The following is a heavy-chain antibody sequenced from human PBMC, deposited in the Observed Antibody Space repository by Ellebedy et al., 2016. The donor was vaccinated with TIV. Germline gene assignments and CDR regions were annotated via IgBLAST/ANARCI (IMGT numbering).Heavy chain of an antibody. D-gene: IGHD2-8*01. CDR3: ATPSPLMD. V-gene: IGHV1-46*01. J-gene: IGHJ4*02. CDR2: IDIGGIGT. CDR1: GYAFSGYY. Sequence: AASVKVSCKASGYAFSGYYIHWVRLAPGQGLEWMGVIDIGGIGTHYAQKFQGRVTITRDTSTNTIYMELNSLRSEDTAVYYCATPSPLMDWGQGTLVTVSP.